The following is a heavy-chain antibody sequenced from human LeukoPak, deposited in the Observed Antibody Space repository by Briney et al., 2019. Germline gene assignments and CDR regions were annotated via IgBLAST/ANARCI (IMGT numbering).Heavy chain of an antibody. Sequence: ASVKVSCKASGGTFSSYAISWVRQAPGQGLEWMGWISAYNGNTNYAQKLQGRVTMTTDTSTSTAYMELRSLRSEDTAVYYCARSPPYCGGDCYSQYNYWGQGTLVTVSS. D-gene: IGHD2-21*02. V-gene: IGHV1-18*01. CDR3: ARSPPYCGGDCYSQYNY. J-gene: IGHJ4*02. CDR2: ISAYNGNT. CDR1: GGTFSSYA.